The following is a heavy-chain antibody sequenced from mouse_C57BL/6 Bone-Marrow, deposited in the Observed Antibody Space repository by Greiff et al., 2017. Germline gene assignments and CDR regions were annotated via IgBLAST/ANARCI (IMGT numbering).Heavy chain of an antibody. Sequence: VQLQQSGPELVKPGASVKISCKASGYSFTGYYMNWVKQSPEKSLEWIGEINPSTGGTTYNQKFKAKATLTVDKSSSTAYMQLKSLTSEDSAVXYCARTNYDYGGDYWGQGTSVTVSS. V-gene: IGHV1-42*01. D-gene: IGHD2-4*01. CDR1: GYSFTGYY. CDR2: INPSTGGT. J-gene: IGHJ4*01. CDR3: ARTNYDYGGDY.